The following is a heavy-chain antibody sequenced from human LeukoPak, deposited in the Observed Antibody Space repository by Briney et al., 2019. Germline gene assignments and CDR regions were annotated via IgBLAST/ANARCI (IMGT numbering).Heavy chain of an antibody. D-gene: IGHD5-12*01. CDR1: GFTFSSYE. Sequence: PGGSLRLSCAASGFTFSSYEMNWVRQAPGKGLEWVSYISSSGSTIYYADSVKGRFTISRDNAKNSLYLQMSSLRADDTAVYYCARVEASGYDYGAFDYWGQGTLVTVSS. V-gene: IGHV3-48*03. CDR3: ARVEASGYDYGAFDY. J-gene: IGHJ4*02. CDR2: ISSSGSTI.